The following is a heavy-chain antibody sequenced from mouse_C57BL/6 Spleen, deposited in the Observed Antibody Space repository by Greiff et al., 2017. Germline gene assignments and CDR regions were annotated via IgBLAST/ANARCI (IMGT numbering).Heavy chain of an antibody. CDR1: GYTFTSYW. D-gene: IGHD2-4*01. CDR2: FDPSDSET. Sequence: QVQLQQPGAELVRPGSSVKLSCKASGYTFTSYWMHWVKQRPIQGLEWIGNFDPSDSETPYNQKFKDKATLTVDKSSSTAYMQLISLTSEDAAVYYCAATFYDYEDYWGQGTTLTVSS. J-gene: IGHJ2*01. V-gene: IGHV1-52*01. CDR3: AATFYDYEDY.